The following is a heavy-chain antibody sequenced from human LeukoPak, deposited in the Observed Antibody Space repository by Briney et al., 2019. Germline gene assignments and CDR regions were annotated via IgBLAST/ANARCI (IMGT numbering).Heavy chain of an antibody. D-gene: IGHD4-23*01. J-gene: IGHJ3*02. V-gene: IGHV4-34*01. Sequence: SETLSLTCAVYGRSFSGYYWSWIRQPPGKGLEWIGEINHSGSTNYNPSLKSRVTISVDTSKNQFSLKLSSVTAADTAVYYCARYGGNGYDAFDIWGQGTMVTVSS. CDR1: GRSFSGYY. CDR2: INHSGST. CDR3: ARYGGNGYDAFDI.